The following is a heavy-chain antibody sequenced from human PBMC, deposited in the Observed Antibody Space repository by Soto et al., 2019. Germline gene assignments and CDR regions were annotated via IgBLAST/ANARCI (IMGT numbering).Heavy chain of an antibody. V-gene: IGHV3-74*01. CDR1: GFTFSSYW. CDR3: ARDLRVPGYYYYYVDV. CDR2: INSDGSST. Sequence: EVQLVESGGGLVQPGGSLRLSCAASGFTFSSYWMHWVRQAPGKGLVWVSRINSDGSSTSYADSVKGRFTISKDNTKNTLYLQMNSLRAEDTAVYYCARDLRVPGYYYYYVDVWGKGTTVTVSS. J-gene: IGHJ6*03.